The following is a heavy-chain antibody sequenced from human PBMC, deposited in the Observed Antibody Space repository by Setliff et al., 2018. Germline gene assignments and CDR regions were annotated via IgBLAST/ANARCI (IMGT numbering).Heavy chain of an antibody. Sequence: SETLSLTCNVSGASISSSYWTWIRQPPGNELEWIGYVYSSSSPYYEPSLESRVTMSIDTSKNQISLQLRSLTAADTAVYYCVRVLYDYSFESWGQGTLVTVST. V-gene: IGHV4-4*08. D-gene: IGHD4-4*01. CDR3: VRVLYDYSFES. J-gene: IGHJ4*02. CDR1: GASISSSY. CDR2: VYSSSSP.